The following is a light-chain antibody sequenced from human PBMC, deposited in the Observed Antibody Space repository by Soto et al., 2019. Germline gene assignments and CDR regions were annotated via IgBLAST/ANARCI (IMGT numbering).Light chain of an antibody. CDR1: QTISSSY. V-gene: IGKV3-20*01. CDR3: QHYGNTPQT. J-gene: IGKJ1*01. Sequence: ESVLTPSPGTLSLYPGERATLSCRASQTISSSYLAWYQQKPGQAPRLLIYSASSRATDIPDRVSASGSGADFTLTISRLEPEDFAVYYSQHYGNTPQTFGQGTKVDSK. CDR2: SAS.